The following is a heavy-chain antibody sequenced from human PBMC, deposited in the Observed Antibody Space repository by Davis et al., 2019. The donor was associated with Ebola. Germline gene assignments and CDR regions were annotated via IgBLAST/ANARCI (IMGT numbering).Heavy chain of an antibody. D-gene: IGHD6-13*01. J-gene: IGHJ4*02. V-gene: IGHV1-2*06. CDR2: INPNSGGT. CDR1: GFTFTGCY. Sequence: AASVKVSCKASGFTFTGCYIHWVRQAPGQGLEWMGRINPNSGGTKYAQKFQGRVTMTRDTSINTAYMELSRLTYDDTAVYYCARGGLTTATAGDKWVNYWGQGTLVTVSS. CDR3: ARGGLTTATAGDKWVNY.